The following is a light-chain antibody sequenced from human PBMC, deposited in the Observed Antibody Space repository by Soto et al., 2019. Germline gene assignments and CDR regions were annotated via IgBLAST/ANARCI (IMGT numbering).Light chain of an antibody. CDR2: DVS. Sequence: QSALTQPASVSGSPGQSITISCTGTSSDVGRYNYVSLYQQHPGKAPKLMIFDVSNRPSGVSNRFSGSKSGNTASLTISGLQAEDEADYYCSSYTSSSSVVFGGGTKLTVL. CDR3: SSYTSSSSVV. CDR1: SSDVGRYNY. V-gene: IGLV2-14*01. J-gene: IGLJ2*01.